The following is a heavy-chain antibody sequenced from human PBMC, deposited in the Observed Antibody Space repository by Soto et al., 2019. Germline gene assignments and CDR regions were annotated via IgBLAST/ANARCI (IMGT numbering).Heavy chain of an antibody. Sequence: PSETLSLTCTVSGGSITRGGYYWSWIRQHPGKGLEWIGYINHSGTTNYNPSLKSRVTISVDTSKNQFSLKLSSVTAADTAVYYCATLPGGRILWFGSSYYYYGMDVWGQGTTVTVSS. D-gene: IGHD3-10*01. V-gene: IGHV4-31*03. CDR1: GGSITRGGYY. J-gene: IGHJ6*02. CDR3: ATLPGGRILWFGSSYYYYGMDV. CDR2: INHSGTT.